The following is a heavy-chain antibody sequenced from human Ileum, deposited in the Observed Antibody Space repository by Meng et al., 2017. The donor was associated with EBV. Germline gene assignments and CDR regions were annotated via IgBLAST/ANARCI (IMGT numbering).Heavy chain of an antibody. CDR1: GGSISVINW. CDR2: MSDSGIT. J-gene: IGHJ4*02. CDR3: AKNGEKYFEY. Sequence: GHLQESGPGLVNPSGTLSLTCAVSGGSISVINWWSWVRQSPEKGLEWIGEMSDSGITHYNPSLKSRVTISADKSNNQFSLKLTSVTSADTAVYFCAKNGEKYFEYWGQGTLVTVSS. V-gene: IGHV4-4*02.